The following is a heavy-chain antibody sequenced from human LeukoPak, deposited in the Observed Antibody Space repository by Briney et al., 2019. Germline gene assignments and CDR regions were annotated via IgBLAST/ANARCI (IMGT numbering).Heavy chain of an antibody. V-gene: IGHV4-39*01. CDR2: IYDSGST. Sequence: PSETLSLTCTVSGGSISGCSYYYWGWIRQPPGKGLEWIGSIYDSGSTYYNPSLKSRVTISVDTSKNQFSLKLNSVTAADTAVYYCARHYGPWGQGTLVTVSS. J-gene: IGHJ5*02. CDR1: GGSISGCSYYY. D-gene: IGHD3-10*01. CDR3: ARHYGP.